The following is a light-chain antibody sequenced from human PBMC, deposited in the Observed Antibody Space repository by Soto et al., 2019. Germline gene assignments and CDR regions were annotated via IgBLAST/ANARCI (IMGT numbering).Light chain of an antibody. CDR3: SSYTRSSTWV. CDR2: EVS. Sequence: QSALTQPASVSASPGPSIAISCTGTSSDIGGYNHVSWYQQHSGKATKLMIYEVSKRPSGVSNRFSGSKSGNTASLTISGLQAEDEADYYCSSYTRSSTWVFGGGTTLTVL. CDR1: SSDIGGYNH. V-gene: IGLV2-14*01. J-gene: IGLJ3*02.